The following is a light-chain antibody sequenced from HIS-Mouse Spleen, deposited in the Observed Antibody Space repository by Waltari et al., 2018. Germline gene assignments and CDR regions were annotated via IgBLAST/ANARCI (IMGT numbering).Light chain of an antibody. Sequence: QLVLTQSPSASASLGASVTLTCTLTSGHSSYSIACHPQQPDKGPRYLMKLNSDGSHSKRDGIPDRFSGSSSGAERYLTISSLQSEDEADYYCQTWGTGTWVFGGGTKLTVL. J-gene: IGLJ3*02. V-gene: IGLV4-69*01. CDR2: LNSDGSH. CDR1: SGHSSYS. CDR3: QTWGTGTWV.